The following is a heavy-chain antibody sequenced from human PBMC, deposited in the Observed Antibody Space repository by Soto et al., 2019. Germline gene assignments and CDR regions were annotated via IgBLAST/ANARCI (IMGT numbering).Heavy chain of an antibody. J-gene: IGHJ5*02. CDR1: GYTFTSYY. Sequence: QVQLVQSGAEVKKPGASVKVSCKASGYTFTSYYMHWVRQAPGQGLEWMGIINPSGGSTSYAQKFQGRLPMTRDTSTRTVYMELSSLRSEDTAVYYCARVYPSDTRYGYVGNNWFDPWGQGTLVTVSS. CDR3: ARVYPSDTRYGYVGNNWFDP. V-gene: IGHV1-46*03. CDR2: INPSGGST. D-gene: IGHD5-18*01.